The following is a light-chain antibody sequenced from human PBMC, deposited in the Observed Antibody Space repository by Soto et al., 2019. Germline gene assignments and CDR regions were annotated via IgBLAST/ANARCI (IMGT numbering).Light chain of an antibody. CDR3: YSYAGNNLYV. J-gene: IGLJ1*01. V-gene: IGLV2-23*01. CDR1: SNDIGGYNL. Sequence: QSALTQPASVSGSPGQSITISCTGTSNDIGGYNLVSWYQQHPGKAPKLIIYEANKRPSGVSDRFSGSKSGNTASLTISGLQAEDEANYYCYSYAGNNLYVFGTGTKLTVL. CDR2: EAN.